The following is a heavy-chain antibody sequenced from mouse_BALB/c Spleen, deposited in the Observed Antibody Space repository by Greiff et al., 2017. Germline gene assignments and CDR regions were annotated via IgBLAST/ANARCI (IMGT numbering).Heavy chain of an antibody. V-gene: IGHV5-12-2*01. CDR2: ISNGGGST. D-gene: IGHD2-4*01. Sequence: EVKLMESGGGLVQPGGSLKLSCAASGFTFSSYTMSWVRHTPEKRLEWVAYISNGGGSTYYPDTVKGRFTISRDNAKNTLYLQMSSLKSEDTAMYYCARRDGLYDYDAWFAYWGQGTLVTVSA. J-gene: IGHJ3*01. CDR1: GFTFSSYT. CDR3: ARRDGLYDYDAWFAY.